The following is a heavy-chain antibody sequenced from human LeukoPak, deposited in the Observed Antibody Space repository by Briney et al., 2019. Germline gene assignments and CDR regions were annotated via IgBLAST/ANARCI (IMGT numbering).Heavy chain of an antibody. CDR2: INHSGRT. CDR3: ARHRPNYESV. J-gene: IGHJ3*01. D-gene: IGHD3-3*01. Sequence: ASETLSLTWAVYGGSFSGYYWNWIRQPPGKGLEWIGEINHSGRTNYNPSLKSRVTISVDTSKKQFSLKLSSVTAADTAVYYCARHRPNYESVWGQGTMVTVSS. V-gene: IGHV4-34*01. CDR1: GGSFSGYY.